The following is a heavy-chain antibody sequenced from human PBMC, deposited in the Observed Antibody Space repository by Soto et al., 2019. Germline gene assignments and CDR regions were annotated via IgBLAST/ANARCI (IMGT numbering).Heavy chain of an antibody. V-gene: IGHV3-23*01. CDR3: AKDSAESESPYYYGMDV. CDR2: ISRSGGST. CDR1: GFTFTTYA. Sequence: VQLLESGGGLVQPGGSLRPSCVASGFTFTTYAMSWVRQAPGKGLEWVSAISRSGGSTYYADSVKGRFTISRDNSKNTLYLQMNSLRADDTAVYYCAKDSAESESPYYYGMDVWGQGTTVTVSS. J-gene: IGHJ6*02.